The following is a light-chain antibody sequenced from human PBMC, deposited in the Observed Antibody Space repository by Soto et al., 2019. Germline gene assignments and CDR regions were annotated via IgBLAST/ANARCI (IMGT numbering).Light chain of an antibody. CDR1: RGLSSF. CDR2: AAS. J-gene: IGKJ2*01. Sequence: IQLTQSPSSLSASVGDRVTITCRASRGLSSFVAWYQQKPGKAPKLLIYAASTLQSGVPSRFSGSGSGTDFTLTFSSLRPEDFATYYCRQLNYYPQTFGQGTKLEIK. V-gene: IGKV1-9*01. CDR3: RQLNYYPQT.